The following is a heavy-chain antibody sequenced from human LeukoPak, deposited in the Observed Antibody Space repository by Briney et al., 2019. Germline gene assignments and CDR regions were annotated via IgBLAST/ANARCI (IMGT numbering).Heavy chain of an antibody. Sequence: GGSLRLSCAASGFSFRTYSMNWVRQAPGKGLEWVSYISSSGSTIYYADSVKGRFTISRDNAKNSLYLQMNSLRAEDTAVYYCAELGITMIGGVWGKGTTVTISS. CDR2: ISSSGSTI. J-gene: IGHJ6*04. V-gene: IGHV3-48*04. CDR3: AELGITMIGGV. CDR1: GFSFRTYS. D-gene: IGHD3-10*02.